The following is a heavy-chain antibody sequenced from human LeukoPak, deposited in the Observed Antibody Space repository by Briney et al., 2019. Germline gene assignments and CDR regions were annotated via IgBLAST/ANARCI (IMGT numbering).Heavy chain of an antibody. V-gene: IGHV3-7*04. J-gene: IGHJ4*02. CDR2: IHQDGNEK. Sequence: GGSLRLSCAAWGFTISTYWMSWVRQAPAKGLEWVANIHQDGNEKYYVDSVKGRFTISRDNAKNSLYLQMNSLRAEDTAVYYCARGDKFSGDYWGQGTLVTVSS. CDR3: ARGDKFSGDY. D-gene: IGHD2-15*01. CDR1: GFTISTYW.